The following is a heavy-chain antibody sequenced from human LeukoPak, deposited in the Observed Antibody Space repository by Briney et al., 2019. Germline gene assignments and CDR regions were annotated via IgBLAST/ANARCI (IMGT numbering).Heavy chain of an antibody. D-gene: IGHD5-12*01. CDR3: AKDQGYSGYDPLDY. Sequence: GGSLRLSCAASGFTFSSYSMNWVRQAPGKGLEWVSAVSGSGGRTYYADPVKGRFTISRDNSKNTLYLQMNSLRAEDTAVYYCAKDQGYSGYDPLDYWGQGTLVTVSS. CDR2: VSGSGGRT. V-gene: IGHV3-23*01. CDR1: GFTFSSYS. J-gene: IGHJ4*02.